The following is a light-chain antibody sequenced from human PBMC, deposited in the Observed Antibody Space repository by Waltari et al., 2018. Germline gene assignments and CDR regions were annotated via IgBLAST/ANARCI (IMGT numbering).Light chain of an antibody. CDR3: QQFNSYPLT. J-gene: IGKJ3*01. CDR2: DAS. Sequence: AIQLTQSPSSLSASVGDRVTITCRASPSISSALAWYQQKPGKAPKLLFYDASSLESGVPSRFSGSGSGTDFTLTISSLQPEDFATYYCQQFNSYPLTFGPGTKVDIK. V-gene: IGKV1-13*02. CDR1: PSISSA.